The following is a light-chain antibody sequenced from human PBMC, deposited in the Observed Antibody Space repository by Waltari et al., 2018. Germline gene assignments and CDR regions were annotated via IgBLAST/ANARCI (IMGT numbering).Light chain of an antibody. Sequence: ELVLTQSPGTLSLSLGDRATVSCRASQRISRALAGYQQKPGQAPRLLIYGASTRATGIPDRFSGSGSGTDFSLTISSLEPDDFAIYYCQHYLSLPVTFGQGTTVEI. J-gene: IGKJ1*01. V-gene: IGKV3-20*01. CDR1: QRISRA. CDR3: QHYLSLPVT. CDR2: GAS.